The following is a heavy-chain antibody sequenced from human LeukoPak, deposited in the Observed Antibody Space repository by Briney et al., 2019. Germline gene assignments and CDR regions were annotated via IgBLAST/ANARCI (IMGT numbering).Heavy chain of an antibody. D-gene: IGHD1-7*01. CDR1: GFTLSSYS. CDR2: ISSSSSYI. V-gene: IGHV3-21*01. J-gene: IGHJ4*02. CDR3: ARDMAGTKYDY. Sequence: GRSLRLSCAASGFTLSSYSMNWVRQAPGKGLEWVSSISSSSSYIYYADSVKGRFTISRDNAKNSLYLQMNSLRAEDTALYYCARDMAGTKYDYWGQGTLVTVSS.